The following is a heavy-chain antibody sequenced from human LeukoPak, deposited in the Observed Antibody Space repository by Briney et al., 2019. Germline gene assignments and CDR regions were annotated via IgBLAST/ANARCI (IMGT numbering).Heavy chain of an antibody. V-gene: IGHV4-39*01. Sequence: MPSETLSLTCTVSGGSISSSSYYWGWIRQPPGKGLEWIGSIYYSGNTYYNPSLKSRVTISVDTSKNQFSLKLSSVTAADTAVYYCARQGGVGATGNTFDYWGQGTLVTVSS. CDR3: ARQGGVGATGNTFDY. J-gene: IGHJ4*02. CDR2: IYYSGNT. D-gene: IGHD1-26*01. CDR1: GGSISSSSYY.